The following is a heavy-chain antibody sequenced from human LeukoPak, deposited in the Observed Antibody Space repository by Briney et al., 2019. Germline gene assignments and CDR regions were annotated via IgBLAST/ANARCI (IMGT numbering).Heavy chain of an antibody. D-gene: IGHD1-26*01. V-gene: IGHV1-2*02. CDR2: INPNSGGS. CDR3: ATPNPNTGTYFLDS. CDR1: GHPFTGYY. J-gene: IGHJ4*02. Sequence: ASVTVSCKASGHPFTGYYIHWVRQAPGQGLEWMGWINPNSGGSNSAQKFQGRLTMTRDTSVATVYMELSRLTSDDTAVYYCATPNPNTGTYFLDSWGLGALVTVSS.